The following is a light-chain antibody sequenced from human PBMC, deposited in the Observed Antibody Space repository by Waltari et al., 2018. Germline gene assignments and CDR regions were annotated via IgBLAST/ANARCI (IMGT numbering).Light chain of an antibody. CDR1: ISNIGSTY. Sequence: QSVLTQPPSASGTPGQRVTISCSGSISNIGSTYVSWYQQLPGTAPKLLIYRNNQRPSGVPDRFSGSKSGTSASLAISGLRSEDEADYYCAAWDDSLSGFYVFGTGTKVTVL. V-gene: IGLV1-47*01. CDR2: RNN. J-gene: IGLJ1*01. CDR3: AAWDDSLSGFYV.